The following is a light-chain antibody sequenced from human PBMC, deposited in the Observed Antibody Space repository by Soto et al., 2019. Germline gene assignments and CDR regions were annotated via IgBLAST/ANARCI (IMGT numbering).Light chain of an antibody. J-gene: IGKJ4*01. CDR1: QSVLYSSNNKNY. V-gene: IGKV4-1*01. CDR3: QQYYSTPLT. CDR2: WAS. Sequence: DLVMTQSPDALAVSLGGRATIRCNAMQSVLYSSNNKNYLAWYQQKPGQPPKLLIYWASTRESGVPDRFSGSGSGTDFTLTISSLQAEDVAVYYCQQYYSTPLTFGGGTKVDIK.